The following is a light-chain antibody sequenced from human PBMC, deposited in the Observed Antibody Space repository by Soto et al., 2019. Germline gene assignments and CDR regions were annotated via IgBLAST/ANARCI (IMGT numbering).Light chain of an antibody. CDR3: QHFANLPMT. J-gene: IGKJ5*01. V-gene: IGKV1-33*01. CDR1: QDISDH. Sequence: IQLAPFSSPLSAAFWHGWTKTFEASQDISDHLNWYQHKEGEAPKLLIYDASNLETGVPSRFSGSGSGTDFTLTISSLQPQDIATYYCQHFANLPMTFGQGTRLEIK. CDR2: DAS.